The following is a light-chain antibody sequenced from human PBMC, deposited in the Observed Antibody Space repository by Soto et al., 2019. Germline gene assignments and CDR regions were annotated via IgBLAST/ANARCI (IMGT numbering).Light chain of an antibody. CDR1: QDISGY. CDR3: QHPKWA. V-gene: IGKV1-9*01. J-gene: IGKJ1*01. Sequence: IQLTQSPSSLPASVGDRVTITCRASQDISGYVAWYQQRQGKAPQLLIYAASALHTGVPSRFSGSGSGTDFTLTITSLQTEDFGTYYCQHPKWAFGHGTPVEI. CDR2: AAS.